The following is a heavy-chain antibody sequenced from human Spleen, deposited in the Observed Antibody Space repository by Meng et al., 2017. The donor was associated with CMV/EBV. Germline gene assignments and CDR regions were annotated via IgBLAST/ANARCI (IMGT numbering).Heavy chain of an antibody. J-gene: IGHJ4*02. CDR2: IRYDGSNK. V-gene: IGHV3-30*02. CDR1: GFTFSSYG. D-gene: IGHD5-24*01. CDR3: AKIPGFVEMATITG. Sequence: GESLKISCAASGFTFSSYGMHWVRQAPGKGLEWVAFIRYDGSNKYYADSVKGRFTISRDNSKNTLYLQMNSLRAEDTAVYYCAKIPGFVEMATITGWGPGPLVTVSS.